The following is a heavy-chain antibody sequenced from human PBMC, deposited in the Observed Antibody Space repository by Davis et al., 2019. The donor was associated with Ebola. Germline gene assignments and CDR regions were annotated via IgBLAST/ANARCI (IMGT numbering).Heavy chain of an antibody. CDR2: ISGSGGNT. V-gene: IGHV3-23*01. CDR1: GFIFSSYA. D-gene: IGHD2-15*01. J-gene: IGHJ4*02. Sequence: GESLKISCAASGFIFSSYAVSRVRQAPGKGLEWVSAISGSGGNTYYADSVKGRFTISRDNSKNTLFLQMNSLRAEDTAVYYCAKGDCSGGICYPDYWGQGTLVTVSS. CDR3: AKGDCSGGICYPDY.